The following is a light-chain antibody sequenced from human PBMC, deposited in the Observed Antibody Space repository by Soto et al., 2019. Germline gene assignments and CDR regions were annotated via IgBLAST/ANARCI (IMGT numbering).Light chain of an antibody. V-gene: IGLV8-61*01. CDR3: ALYMGSGIWV. Sequence: QTVVTQEPSSSVSPGGTVTLTCGLSSGSVSTSYYPSWYQQTPGQSPRTLIFYTYTRSSGVPDRFSGSILGNKAALTITGAQADDESDYYCALYMGSGIWVFGGGTKLTVL. CDR2: YTY. CDR1: SGSVSTSYY. J-gene: IGLJ3*02.